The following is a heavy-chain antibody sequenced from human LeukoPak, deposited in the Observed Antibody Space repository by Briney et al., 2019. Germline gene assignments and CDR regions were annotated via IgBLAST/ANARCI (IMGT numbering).Heavy chain of an antibody. Sequence: SEILSLTCTVSGGSISSNSYYWSWIRQPAGKGLEWIGRIYTSGSTNTNYNPSLKSRVTISVDTSKNQFPLKLSSVTAADTAVYYCARDDYSTRFDPWGQGTLVTVSS. CDR2: IYTSG. D-gene: IGHD3-16*01. V-gene: IGHV4-61*02. J-gene: IGHJ5*02. CDR3: ARDDYSTRFDP. CDR1: GGSISSNSYY.